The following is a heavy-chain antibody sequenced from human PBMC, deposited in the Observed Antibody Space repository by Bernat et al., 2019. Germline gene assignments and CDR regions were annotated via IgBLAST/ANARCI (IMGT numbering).Heavy chain of an antibody. J-gene: IGHJ4*02. Sequence: VQLVESGGGVVQPGRSLRLSCAASGFTFSSYWMHWVRQAPGKGLVWVSRISTDGSATSYADSVKGRFTISRDNAKNTLYLQMNRLRAEDTAVYYCARGKRGYSDLLDYWGQGTLVTVSS. D-gene: IGHD5-18*01. CDR1: GFTFSSYW. CDR3: ARGKRGYSDLLDY. V-gene: IGHV3-74*02. CDR2: ISTDGSAT.